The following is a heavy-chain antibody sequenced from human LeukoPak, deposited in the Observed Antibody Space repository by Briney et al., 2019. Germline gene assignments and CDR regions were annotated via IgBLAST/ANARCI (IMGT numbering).Heavy chain of an antibody. Sequence: PSETLSLTCTVSGGSISSSSYYWGWIRQPPGKGLEWIGSIYYSGSTYYNPSLKSRVTISVDTSKNQFSLKLSSVTAADTAVYYCARELGGSGATNSWGQGTLVTVSS. D-gene: IGHD1-26*01. CDR2: IYYSGST. CDR3: ARELGGSGATNS. J-gene: IGHJ5*02. CDR1: GGSISSSSYY. V-gene: IGHV4-39*07.